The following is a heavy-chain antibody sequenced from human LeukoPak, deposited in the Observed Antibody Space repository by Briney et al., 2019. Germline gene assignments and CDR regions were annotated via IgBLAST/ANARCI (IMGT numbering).Heavy chain of an antibody. Sequence: GGSLRLSCAASGFTVSSNYMSWVRQAPGKGLEWVSVIYSGGSTYYADSVKGRFTISRDNSKNTLYLQMNSLRAEDTAVYYCAREGSDGIAAATDTGAYFDYWGQGTLVTVSS. CDR1: GFTVSSNY. V-gene: IGHV3-66*01. CDR3: AREGSDGIAAATDTGAYFDY. CDR2: IYSGGST. D-gene: IGHD6-13*01. J-gene: IGHJ4*02.